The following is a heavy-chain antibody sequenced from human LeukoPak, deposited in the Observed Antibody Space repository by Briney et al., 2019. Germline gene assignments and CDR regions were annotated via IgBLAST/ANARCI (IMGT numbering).Heavy chain of an antibody. Sequence: ASVKVSCKASGYTFTSYGISWVRQAPGQGLEWMGGIIPIFGTANYAQKFQGRVTITTDESTSTAYMELSSLRSEDTAVYYCAITDSGSSKRVGDAFDIWGQGTMVTVSS. CDR2: IIPIFGTA. J-gene: IGHJ3*02. D-gene: IGHD1-26*01. CDR1: GYTFTSYG. V-gene: IGHV1-69*05. CDR3: AITDSGSSKRVGDAFDI.